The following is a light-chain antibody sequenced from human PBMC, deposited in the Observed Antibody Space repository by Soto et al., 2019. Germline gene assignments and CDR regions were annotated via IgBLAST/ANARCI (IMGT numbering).Light chain of an antibody. CDR3: QSYDSSLSGWV. Sequence: QSVLTQPPSVSGAPGQRVTISCTGSSSNIGAGYDVHWCQQLPGTAPKLLIYGNSNRPSGVPDRFSGSKSGTSASLAITGLQAEDEAEYYCQSYDSSLSGWVFGGGTKLTVL. CDR2: GNS. CDR1: SSNIGAGYD. V-gene: IGLV1-40*01. J-gene: IGLJ3*02.